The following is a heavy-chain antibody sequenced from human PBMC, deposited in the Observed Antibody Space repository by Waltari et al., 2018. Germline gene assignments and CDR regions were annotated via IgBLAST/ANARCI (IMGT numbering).Heavy chain of an antibody. CDR1: GFTFSSYW. CDR3: ARDPYYYDSSGPRGGFDY. D-gene: IGHD3-22*01. CDR2: IKQDGSEK. Sequence: EVQLVESGGGLVQPGGSLRLSCAASGFTFSSYWMSWVRQAPGKGLEWVANIKQDGSEKYYGDSVKGRFTISRDNAKNSLYLQMNSLRAEDTAVYYCARDPYYYDSSGPRGGFDYWGQGTLVTVSS. V-gene: IGHV3-7*01. J-gene: IGHJ4*02.